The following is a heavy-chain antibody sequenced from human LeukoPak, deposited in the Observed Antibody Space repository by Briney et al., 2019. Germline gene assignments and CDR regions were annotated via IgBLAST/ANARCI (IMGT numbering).Heavy chain of an antibody. CDR1: GGTFSSYA. J-gene: IGHJ6*02. Sequence: GASVKVSCKASGGTFSSYAISWVRQAPGQGLEWMGGIIPIFGTANYAQKFQGRVTITADESTSTAYMEPSSLRSEDTAVYYCARDEGVAARPLTGPRSQYYYYYYGMDVWGQGTTVTVSS. CDR2: IIPIFGTA. V-gene: IGHV1-69*13. CDR3: ARDEGVAARPLTGPRSQYYYYYYGMDV. D-gene: IGHD6-6*01.